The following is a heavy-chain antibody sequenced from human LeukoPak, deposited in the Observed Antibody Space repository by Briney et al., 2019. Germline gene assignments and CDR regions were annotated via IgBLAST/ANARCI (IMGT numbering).Heavy chain of an antibody. D-gene: IGHD3-10*01. CDR2: INSDGSST. CDR1: GFTFSNYW. J-gene: IGHJ6*03. V-gene: IGHV3-74*01. Sequence: GGSLRLSCAASGFTFSNYWMHWVRQVPGKGLVWVSRINSDGSSTSYADSVKGRFTISRDNAKNTLYLQMNSLRAEDTAVYYCASSYGSGFYYMDVWGKGTTVTVSS. CDR3: ASSYGSGFYYMDV.